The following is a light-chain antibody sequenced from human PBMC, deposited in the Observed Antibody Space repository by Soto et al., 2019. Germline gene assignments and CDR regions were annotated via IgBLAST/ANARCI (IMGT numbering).Light chain of an antibody. CDR3: SSYAGSNNVV. J-gene: IGLJ1*01. V-gene: IGLV2-14*01. CDR1: SSDVGGYNY. Sequence: QSALTQPASVSGSPGQSITLSCTGTSSDVGGYNYVSWYQQHPGKAPKLMIYEVSNRPSGISHRFSGSKSGNTASLTISGLRAEDEADYYCSSYAGSNNVVFGTGTKLTVL. CDR2: EVS.